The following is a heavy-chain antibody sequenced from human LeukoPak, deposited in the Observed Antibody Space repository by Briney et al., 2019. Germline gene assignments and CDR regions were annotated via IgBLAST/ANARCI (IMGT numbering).Heavy chain of an antibody. V-gene: IGHV2-5*02. D-gene: IGHD2/OR15-2a*01. CDR2: IYSDDDK. CDR3: AHRGKYLTWFDP. CDR1: GCSLTNSAVG. Sequence: SGPTLVKPTQTLTLTCTFSGCSLTNSAVGVGWIRKLPGQALEWLALIYSDDDKRYNPSLKTRLSITKDTSRNQVVLTMTNVDLVDTATYFCAHRGKYLTWFDPWGQGTLVIVSS. J-gene: IGHJ5*02.